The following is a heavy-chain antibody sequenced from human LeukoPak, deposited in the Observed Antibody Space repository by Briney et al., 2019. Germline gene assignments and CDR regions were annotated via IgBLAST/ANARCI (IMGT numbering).Heavy chain of an antibody. Sequence: PSETLSLTCTVSGGSISSYYWSWIRQPPGKGLEWIGYIYYSGSTNYNPSLKSRVTISVDTPKNQFSLKLSSVTAADTAVYYCARVGRDDYGGKRATYFDYWGQGTLVTVSS. J-gene: IGHJ4*02. V-gene: IGHV4-59*01. CDR3: ARVGRDDYGGKRATYFDY. D-gene: IGHD4-23*01. CDR2: IYYSGST. CDR1: GGSISSYY.